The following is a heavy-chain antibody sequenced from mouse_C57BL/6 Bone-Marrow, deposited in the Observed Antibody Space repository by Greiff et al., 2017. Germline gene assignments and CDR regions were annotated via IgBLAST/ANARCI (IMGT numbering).Heavy chain of an antibody. V-gene: IGHV1-69*01. Sequence: QVQLQQPGAELVMPGASVKLSCKASGYTFTSYWMHWVKKRPGQGLEWIGEIDPSDSYTNYNQKFKGKSTLTVDKSSSTAYMQLSSLTSEDSAVYYCARLIYYYGSKYFDVWGTGTTVTVSS. CDR2: IDPSDSYT. J-gene: IGHJ1*03. D-gene: IGHD1-1*01. CDR1: GYTFTSYW. CDR3: ARLIYYYGSKYFDV.